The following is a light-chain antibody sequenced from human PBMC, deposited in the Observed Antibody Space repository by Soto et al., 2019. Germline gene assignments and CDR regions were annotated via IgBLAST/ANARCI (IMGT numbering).Light chain of an antibody. CDR2: DVS. J-gene: IGLJ1*01. CDR3: SSYTRSKTYV. CDR1: GSDFGGYNY. Sequence: QSALTQPASVSGSPGQSISISGTGTGSDFGGYNYVSWYQQHPGKAPKLGIYDVSNRPSGVSNRFSGSKSGNTASLTISGLQAEDEADYYCSSYTRSKTYVFGTGTKLTVL. V-gene: IGLV2-14*03.